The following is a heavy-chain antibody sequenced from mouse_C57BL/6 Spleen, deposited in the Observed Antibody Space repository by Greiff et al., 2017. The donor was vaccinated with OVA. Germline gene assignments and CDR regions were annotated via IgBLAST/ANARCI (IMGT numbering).Heavy chain of an antibody. CDR2: IDPNSGGT. J-gene: IGHJ2*01. D-gene: IGHD1-1*01. CDR1: GYTFTSYW. Sequence: QSCKASGYTFTSYWMHWVKQRPGRGLEWIGRIDPNSGGTKYNEKFKSKATLTVDKPSSTAYMQLSSLTSEDSAVYYCALITTVVDYYFDYWGQGTTLTVSS. CDR3: ALITTVVDYYFDY. V-gene: IGHV1-72*01.